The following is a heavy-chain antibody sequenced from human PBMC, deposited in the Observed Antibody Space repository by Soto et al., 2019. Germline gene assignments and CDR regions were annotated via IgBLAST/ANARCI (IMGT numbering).Heavy chain of an antibody. CDR1: GFTFSSYG. Sequence: QVQLVESGGGVVQPGRSLRLSCAASGFTFSSYGMHWVRQAPGKGLEWVAGIWYDGSNKYYADSVKGRFTISRDNSKNTLYQQMNSLSVEDTAVYYCARNYDFWSGYDNAEYYYYGMDVWGQGTTVTVSS. V-gene: IGHV3-33*01. J-gene: IGHJ6*02. CDR2: IWYDGSNK. CDR3: ARNYDFWSGYDNAEYYYYGMDV. D-gene: IGHD3-3*01.